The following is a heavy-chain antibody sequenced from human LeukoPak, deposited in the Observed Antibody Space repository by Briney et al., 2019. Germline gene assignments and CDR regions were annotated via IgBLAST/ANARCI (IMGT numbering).Heavy chain of an antibody. Sequence: GGSLRLSCASSGGIVRRYLMNWVRQAPGKGLEWVANIKEDESEKHYVDSVKGRFTISRDTAKNSLFLQLTSLRPDDTAVYYCAVGYGGYSGQGILVTVSS. CDR1: GGIVRRYL. D-gene: IGHD4-23*01. J-gene: IGHJ4*02. CDR2: IKEDESEK. V-gene: IGHV3-7*05. CDR3: AVGYGGY.